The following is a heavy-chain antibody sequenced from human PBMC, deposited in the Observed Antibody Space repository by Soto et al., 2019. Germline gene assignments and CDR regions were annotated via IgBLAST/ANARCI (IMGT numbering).Heavy chain of an antibody. V-gene: IGHV4-59*01. CDR2: IYYSGST. CDR3: ARSGTYYDFWSGYYTLNFDY. Sequence: QVQLQESGPGLVKPSETLSLTCTVSGGSISSYYWSWIRQPPGKGLEWIGYIYYSGSTNYNPSLKRRVNIAVDTPKHQLSLKLSSVTAAETAVYYCARSGTYYDFWSGYYTLNFDYWCQGTLVTVSS. J-gene: IGHJ4*02. D-gene: IGHD3-3*01. CDR1: GGSISSYY.